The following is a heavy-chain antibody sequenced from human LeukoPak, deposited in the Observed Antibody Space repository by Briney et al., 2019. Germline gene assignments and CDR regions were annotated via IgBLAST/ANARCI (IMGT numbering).Heavy chain of an antibody. CDR3: AKHADSSGRPRAGFDH. D-gene: IGHD3-22*01. Sequence: PGGSLRLSCAASGFTLNYAMTWARQPPGKGLEWVSAISGSGGSTYYADSVKGRFTISKDNSKNTLYLLMSSLRPEDTAVYYCAKHADSSGRPRAGFDHWGQGTLVTVSS. CDR2: ISGSGGST. CDR1: GFTLNYA. J-gene: IGHJ4*02. V-gene: IGHV3-23*01.